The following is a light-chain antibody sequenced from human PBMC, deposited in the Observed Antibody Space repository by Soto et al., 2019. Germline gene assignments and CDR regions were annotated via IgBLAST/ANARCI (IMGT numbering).Light chain of an antibody. CDR2: EVS. CDR1: SSDVGGYNF. Sequence: QSVLTQPPSASGSPGQSVTISCTGTSSDVGGYNFVSWYQHHPGKAPKLMIYEVSKRPSGVPDRFSGSKSGNTASLTVSGLQAEDEADYYCSTYAGSDNYVFXTGTKLTVL. V-gene: IGLV2-8*01. CDR3: STYAGSDNYV. J-gene: IGLJ1*01.